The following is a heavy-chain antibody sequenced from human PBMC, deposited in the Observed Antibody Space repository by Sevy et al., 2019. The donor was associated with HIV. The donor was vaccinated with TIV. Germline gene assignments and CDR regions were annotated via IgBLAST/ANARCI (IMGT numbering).Heavy chain of an antibody. D-gene: IGHD2-2*02. CDR3: AKVGYCSSTSCYSIYYGMDV. CDR1: GFTFSRNA. CDR2: ITGSGGST. V-gene: IGHV3-23*01. J-gene: IGHJ6*02. Sequence: GGSLRLSCAASGFTFSRNAMSWVRQAPGKGLEWASGITGSGGSTYYADSVKGRFTISRDNSKNPLYLQMNSLRVEDTAVYYCAKVGYCSSTSCYSIYYGMDVWGQGTTVTVSS.